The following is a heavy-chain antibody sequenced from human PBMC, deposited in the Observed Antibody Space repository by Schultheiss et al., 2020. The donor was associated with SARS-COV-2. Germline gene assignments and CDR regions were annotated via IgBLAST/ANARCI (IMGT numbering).Heavy chain of an antibody. D-gene: IGHD6-6*01. CDR3: ARNAARLITRAQFDY. J-gene: IGHJ4*02. CDR2: ISSSGSTI. V-gene: IGHV3-48*03. Sequence: GESLKISCVASGFIFSSYEMNWVRQAPGKGLEWVSYISSSGSTIYYADSVKGRFTISRDNAKNSLYLQMNSLRAEDTAVYYCARNAARLITRAQFDYWGQGTLVTVSS. CDR1: GFIFSSYE.